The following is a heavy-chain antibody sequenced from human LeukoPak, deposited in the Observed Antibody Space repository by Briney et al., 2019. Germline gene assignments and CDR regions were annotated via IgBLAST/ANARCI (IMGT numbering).Heavy chain of an antibody. CDR3: ARGGYDRDFPYYYYYMDV. V-gene: IGHV3-30-3*01. CDR2: ISYDGSNK. Sequence: PGGSLRLSCAASGFTFSSYAMHWVRQAPGKGLEWVAVISYDGSNKYYANSVKGRFTISRDNSKNTLYLQMNSLRAEDTAVYYCARGGYDRDFPYYYYYMDVWGKGTTVTVSS. CDR1: GFTFSSYA. J-gene: IGHJ6*03. D-gene: IGHD3-9*01.